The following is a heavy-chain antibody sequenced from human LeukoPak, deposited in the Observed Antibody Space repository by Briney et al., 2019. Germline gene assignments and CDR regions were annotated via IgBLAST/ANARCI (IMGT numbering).Heavy chain of an antibody. Sequence: PSETLSLTCTVSSGSINSGSYYWNWTRQPAGKGLEWIGRIYSSGSTNYNPSLKSRVTISVDTSKNQFSLKLSSVTAADTAVYYCARYEAVAGVFDYWGQGTLVTVSS. V-gene: IGHV4-61*02. CDR1: SGSINSGSYY. D-gene: IGHD6-19*01. CDR2: IYSSGST. J-gene: IGHJ4*02. CDR3: ARYEAVAGVFDY.